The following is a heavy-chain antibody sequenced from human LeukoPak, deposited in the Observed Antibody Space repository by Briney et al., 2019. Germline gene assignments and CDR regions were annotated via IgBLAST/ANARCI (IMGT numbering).Heavy chain of an antibody. CDR2: INANSGGT. D-gene: IGHD3-10*01. CDR1: GYIFTGYY. Sequence: ASVKVSCKASGYIFTGYYMHWVRQAPGQGLEWMGWINANSGGTKYAQKFQGRVTMTRDTSISTAYMELSSLRSDDTAVYYCARLGHQVPEGVGERIYYYYYMDVWGKGTTVTISS. V-gene: IGHV1-2*02. J-gene: IGHJ6*03. CDR3: ARLGHQVPEGVGERIYYYYYMDV.